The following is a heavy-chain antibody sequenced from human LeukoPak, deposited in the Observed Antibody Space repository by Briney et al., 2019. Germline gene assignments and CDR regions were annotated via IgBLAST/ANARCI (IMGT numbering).Heavy chain of an antibody. D-gene: IGHD2-2*01. CDR2: IYTSGST. V-gene: IGHV4-4*07. Sequence: PSETLSLTCTVSGGSISSYYWSWIRQPPGKGLEWIGRIYTSGSTNYNPSLKSRVTISVDTSKNQFSLKLSSVIAADTAVYYCARTTEGYCSSASCFGFSYSYYMDVWGKGTTVTISS. J-gene: IGHJ6*03. CDR3: ARTTEGYCSSASCFGFSYSYYMDV. CDR1: GGSISSYY.